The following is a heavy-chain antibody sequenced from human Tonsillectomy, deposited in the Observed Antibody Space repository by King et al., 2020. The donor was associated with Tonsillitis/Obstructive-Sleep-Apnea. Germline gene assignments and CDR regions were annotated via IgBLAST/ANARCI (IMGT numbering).Heavy chain of an antibody. CDR2: INPSGGST. J-gene: IGHJ6*02. V-gene: IGHV1-46*01. CDR1: GYTFTSYY. CDR3: AREIPKTRMDV. D-gene: IGHD2-2*02. Sequence: VQLVESGAEVKKPGASVKVSCKASGYTFTSYYMHWVRQAPGQGLEWMGIINPSGGSTSHAQKFQGRVTMTRDTPTRTVYMELSSLRSEDTAVYYCAREIPKTRMDVWGQGTTVTVSS.